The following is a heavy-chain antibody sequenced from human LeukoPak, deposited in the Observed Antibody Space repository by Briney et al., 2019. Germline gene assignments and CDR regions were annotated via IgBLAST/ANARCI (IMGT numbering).Heavy chain of an antibody. V-gene: IGHV4-59*08. D-gene: IGHD4-17*01. CDR3: ARGGSVTTDSAFDF. CDR2: ISYGGST. Sequence: SETLSLTCSVPLHSIRYYHWTSIPQPPAKVLERNEYISYGGSTNYSPSLKGRVSMSVDTSKNQSCRKLSSVTAVDTAVYYCARGGSVTTDSAFDFWGQGTLVTVSS. J-gene: IGHJ4*02. CDR1: LHSIRYYH.